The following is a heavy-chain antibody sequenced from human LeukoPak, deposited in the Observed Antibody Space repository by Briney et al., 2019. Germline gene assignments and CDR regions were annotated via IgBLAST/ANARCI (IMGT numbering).Heavy chain of an antibody. CDR2: ICSSSSYI. CDR1: GFTFSSYC. Sequence: PGGSLRLSCAASGFTFSSYCMNWVRQAPGKGLEWVSSICSSSSYIFYADSVKGRFTIYRDNAKNSQYLQMNSLRAEDTAVYYCARGSGLTDYWGQGTLVTVSS. V-gene: IGHV3-21*01. CDR3: ARGSGLTDY. J-gene: IGHJ4*02. D-gene: IGHD2-15*01.